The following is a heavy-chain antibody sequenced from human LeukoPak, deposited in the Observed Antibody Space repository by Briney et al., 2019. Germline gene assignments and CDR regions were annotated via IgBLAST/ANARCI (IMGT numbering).Heavy chain of an antibody. CDR1: GYTFTSYD. Sequence: GASVKVSCKASGYTFTSYDINWVRQATGQGLEWMGWMNPNSGDTGYAQKFQGRVTITRNTSISTAYMELSSLRSEDTAMYYCARGVNRPNYYYYGMDVWGQGTTVTVSS. V-gene: IGHV1-8*03. D-gene: IGHD4-11*01. CDR2: MNPNSGDT. CDR3: ARGVNRPNYYYYGMDV. J-gene: IGHJ6*02.